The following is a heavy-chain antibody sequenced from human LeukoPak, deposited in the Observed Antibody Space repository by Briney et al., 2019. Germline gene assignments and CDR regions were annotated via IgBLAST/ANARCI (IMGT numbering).Heavy chain of an antibody. CDR1: GGSFSGYY. D-gene: IGHD4-17*01. CDR2: INHSGST. CDR3: ARRVTVTTSFYYYYGMDV. Sequence: PSETLSLTCAVYGGSFSGYYWSWIRQPPGKGLEWIGEINHSGSTNHNPSLKSRVTISVDTSKNQFSLKLSSVTAADTAVYYCARRVTVTTSFYYYYGMDVWGQGTTVTVSS. V-gene: IGHV4-34*01. J-gene: IGHJ6*02.